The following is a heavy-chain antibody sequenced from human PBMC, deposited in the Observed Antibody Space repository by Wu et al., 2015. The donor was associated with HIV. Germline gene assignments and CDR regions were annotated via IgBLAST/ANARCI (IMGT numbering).Heavy chain of an antibody. CDR1: GFSLIEVS. V-gene: IGHV1-24*01. CDR2: FDPEDGES. CDR3: TIPGYFYDSSGLEDAFDL. D-gene: IGHD3-22*01. J-gene: IGHJ3*01. Sequence: QVQLVQSGAEVKKPGASVKVSCKASGFSLIEVSMHWVRQAPGKGLEWMGGFDPEDGESFYAQKSQDTVTMTEDTLTDTAYMELSGLRSEDTAVYYCTIPGYFYDSSGLEDAFDLWGQGTLVTVSS.